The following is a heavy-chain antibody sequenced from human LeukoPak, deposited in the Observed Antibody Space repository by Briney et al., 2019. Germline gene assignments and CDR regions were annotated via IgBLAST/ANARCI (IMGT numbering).Heavy chain of an antibody. Sequence: GGSLRLSCAASGFTFSSYGMHWVRQAPGKGLEWVAVISYDGSNKYYADSVKGRFTISRDNSKNTLYLQMNSLRAEDTAVYYCARSEYQLLGLPYYYYGMDVWGQGTTVTVSS. D-gene: IGHD2-2*01. J-gene: IGHJ6*02. V-gene: IGHV3-30*03. CDR1: GFTFSSYG. CDR3: ARSEYQLLGLPYYYYGMDV. CDR2: ISYDGSNK.